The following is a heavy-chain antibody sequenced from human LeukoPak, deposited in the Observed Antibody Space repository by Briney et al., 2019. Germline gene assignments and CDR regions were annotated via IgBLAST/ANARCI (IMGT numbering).Heavy chain of an antibody. Sequence: PSETLSLTCAVYGGSFSGYYWSWIRQPPGKGLEWIGEINHSGSTNDNPSLKSRVTISVDTSKNQFSLKLSSVTAADTAVYYCARGPFRRSGYSLYNWFDPWGQGTLVTVSS. CDR1: GGSFSGYY. J-gene: IGHJ5*02. D-gene: IGHD3-3*01. CDR3: ARGPFRRSGYSLYNWFDP. CDR2: INHSGST. V-gene: IGHV4-34*01.